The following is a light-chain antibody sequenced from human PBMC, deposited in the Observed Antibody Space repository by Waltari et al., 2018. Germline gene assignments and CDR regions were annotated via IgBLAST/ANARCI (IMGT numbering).Light chain of an antibody. CDR2: GAS. CDR1: QSIRSN. V-gene: IGKV3-15*01. J-gene: IGKJ1*01. CDR3: QQYDNWLGT. Sequence: EIVMTQSPATLSAFPGETATLSCRASQSIRSNLAWYQHKPGQAPRLLIYGASTRATGIPARFSGSGSGTEFTLTISSLQSEDFAVYFCQQYDNWLGTFGQGTKVEIK.